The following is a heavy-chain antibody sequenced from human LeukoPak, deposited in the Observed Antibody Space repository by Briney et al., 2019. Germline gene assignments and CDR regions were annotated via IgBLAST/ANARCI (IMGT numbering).Heavy chain of an antibody. CDR3: PKGWGDY. CDR2: IRSEASGGTT. D-gene: IGHD3-16*01. J-gene: IGHJ4*02. Sequence: GGSLRLSCSTSGFTFGEYAMSWFRQAPGKGLELVGVIRSEASGGTTEHVASVKGRFTISRDDSEGLAYLQMTSLQIEDTDVYYCPKGWGDYWGRGTLVTVPS. V-gene: IGHV3-49*03. CDR1: GFTFGEYA.